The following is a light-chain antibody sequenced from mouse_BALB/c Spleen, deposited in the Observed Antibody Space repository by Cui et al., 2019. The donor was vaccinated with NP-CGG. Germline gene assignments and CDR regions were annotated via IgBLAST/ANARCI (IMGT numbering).Light chain of an antibody. Sequence: QAIVTQDSPLTTSPGERVTLTCRSSTGAVTTSNYANWVQEKPDHLFTGLIGGTNNRAPGVPARFSGSLIGDKAALTITGAQTEDEAIYFCALWYSNHWVFGGGTKLTVL. CDR2: GTN. V-gene: IGLV1*01. CDR1: TGAVTTSNY. CDR3: ALWYSNHWV. J-gene: IGLJ1*01.